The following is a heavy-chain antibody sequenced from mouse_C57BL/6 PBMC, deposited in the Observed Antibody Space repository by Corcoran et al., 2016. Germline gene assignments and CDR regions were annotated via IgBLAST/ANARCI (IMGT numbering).Heavy chain of an antibody. CDR2: IYPGDGDT. V-gene: IGHV1-80*01. J-gene: IGHJ4*01. D-gene: IGHD1-1*01. Sequence: QVQLQQSGAELVKPGASVKISCKASGYAFSSYWMNWVKQRPGKGLEWIGQIYPGDGDTNYNGKFKGKATLTADKSSSTAYMQLSSLTSEDSAVYFWAREDYGSSYAMDYWGQGTSVTVSS. CDR3: AREDYGSSYAMDY. CDR1: GYAFSSYW.